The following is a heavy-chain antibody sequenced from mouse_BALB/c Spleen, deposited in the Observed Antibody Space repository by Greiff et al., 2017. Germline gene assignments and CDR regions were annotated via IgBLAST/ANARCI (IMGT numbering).Heavy chain of an antibody. J-gene: IGHJ4*01. CDR2: INPSSGYT. Sequence: VQGVESAAELARPGASVKMSCKASGYTFTSYTMHWVKQRPGQGLEWIGYINPSSGYTEYNQKFKDKTTLTADKSSSTAYMQLSSLTSEDSAVYYCARWLLLRYAMDYWGQGTSGTVSS. D-gene: IGHD2-3*01. V-gene: IGHV1-4*02. CDR3: ARWLLLRYAMDY. CDR1: GYTFTSYT.